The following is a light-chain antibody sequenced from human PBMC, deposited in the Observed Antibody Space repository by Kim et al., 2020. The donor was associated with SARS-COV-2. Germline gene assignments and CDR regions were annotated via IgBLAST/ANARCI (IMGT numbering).Light chain of an antibody. CDR1: STNIGSNT. J-gene: IGLJ7*01. Sequence: GQRVTISCSGSSTNIGSNTVNWYQQLQGTAPKLLIYSNNPRPSGVPARFSGSKSGTSASLAISALQSEDEADYYCAAWDDSLNGAVFGGGTQLTVL. CDR3: AAWDDSLNGAV. V-gene: IGLV1-44*01. CDR2: SNN.